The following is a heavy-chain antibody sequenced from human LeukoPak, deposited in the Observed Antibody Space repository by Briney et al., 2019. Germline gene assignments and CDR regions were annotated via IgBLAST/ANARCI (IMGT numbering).Heavy chain of an antibody. CDR1: GYSFANSW. CDR2: ISPDDSDI. CDR3: ARRGAPITLFHDAFDL. D-gene: IGHD3-10*02. V-gene: IGHV5-51*01. J-gene: IGHJ3*01. Sequence: GESPKISCNSSGYSFANSWIGWVRQMPGRGLEWVGRISPDDSDIRYSPSFQGQVIISADKAISTVYLQWSSLKASDTATYYCARRGAPITLFHDAFDLWGPGTMVTVSS.